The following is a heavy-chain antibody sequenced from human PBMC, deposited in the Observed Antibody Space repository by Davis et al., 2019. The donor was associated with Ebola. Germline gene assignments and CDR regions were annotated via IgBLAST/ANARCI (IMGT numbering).Heavy chain of an antibody. CDR3: ARDRLRDGSYTFDY. V-gene: IGHV3-66*01. Sequence: GESLKISCAVSGFTVSTNFMGWVRQAPGKGLEWVSLIYVSGSTYYADSVQGRFTISRDSSTNTLYLQRNGLRADDTAIYYCARDRLRDGSYTFDYWGQGTLVTVSS. D-gene: IGHD3-16*02. J-gene: IGHJ4*02. CDR2: IYVSGST. CDR1: GFTVSTNF.